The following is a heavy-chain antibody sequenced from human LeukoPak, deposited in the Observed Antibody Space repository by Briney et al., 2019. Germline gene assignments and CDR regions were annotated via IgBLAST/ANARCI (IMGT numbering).Heavy chain of an antibody. Sequence: SETLSLTCTVSGGSISSSSYYWGWIRQPPGKGLEWIGSIYYSGSTYYNPSLKSRVTISVDTSKNQFSLKLSSVTAADTAVYYCARIGVGKAYYGGDCYPIFDYWGQGTLVTVSS. CDR3: ARIGVGKAYYGGDCYPIFDY. J-gene: IGHJ4*02. CDR2: IYYSGST. CDR1: GGSISSSSYY. V-gene: IGHV4-39*07. D-gene: IGHD2-21*02.